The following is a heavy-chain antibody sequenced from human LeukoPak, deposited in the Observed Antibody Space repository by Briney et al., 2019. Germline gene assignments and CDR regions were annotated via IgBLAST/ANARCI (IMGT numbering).Heavy chain of an antibody. J-gene: IGHJ5*02. D-gene: IGHD3-10*01. V-gene: IGHV1-18*01. Sequence: GASVKVSCKASGYTFTSYGISWVRQAPGQGLEWMGWISAYNGNTNYAQKLQGRVTMTTDTSTSTVYLEPRSLSSDDTAVYYCARDPSITMVRGVIENNWFDPWGQGTLVTVSS. CDR3: ARDPSITMVRGVIENNWFDP. CDR2: ISAYNGNT. CDR1: GYTFTSYG.